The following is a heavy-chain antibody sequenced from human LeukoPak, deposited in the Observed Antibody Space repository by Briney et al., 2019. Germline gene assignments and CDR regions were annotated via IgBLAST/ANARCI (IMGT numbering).Heavy chain of an antibody. CDR2: ISGSGGST. Sequence: AGGSLRLSCAASGFTFSSYAMSWVRQAPGKGLEWVSAISGSGGSTYYADSVKGRFTISRDNSKNTLYLQMNSLRAEDTAAYYCAKAESGVAEQCAFDIWGQGTMVTVSS. J-gene: IGHJ3*02. CDR1: GFTFSSYA. CDR3: AKAESGVAEQCAFDI. V-gene: IGHV3-23*01. D-gene: IGHD3-3*01.